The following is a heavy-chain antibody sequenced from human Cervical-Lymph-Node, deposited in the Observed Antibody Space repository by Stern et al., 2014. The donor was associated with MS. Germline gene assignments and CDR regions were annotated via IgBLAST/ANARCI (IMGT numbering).Heavy chain of an antibody. CDR1: GYTFTGYY. CDR3: AVIAAAGTEENYFDY. V-gene: IGHV1-2*04. CDR2: INPNSGGT. Sequence: QVQLVQSGAEVKKPGASVKVSCKASGYTFTGYYMHLVRQAPGQGLEWMXWINPNSGGTNYAQKFQGWVTMTRDTSISTAYMELSRLRSDDTAVYYCAVIAAAGTEENYFDYWGQGTLVTVSS. J-gene: IGHJ4*02. D-gene: IGHD6-13*01.